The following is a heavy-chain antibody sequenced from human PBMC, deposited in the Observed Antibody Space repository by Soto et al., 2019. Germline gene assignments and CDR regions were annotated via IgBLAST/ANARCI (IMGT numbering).Heavy chain of an antibody. V-gene: IGHV3-48*02. J-gene: IGHJ6*02. D-gene: IGHD6-19*01. CDR1: GFTFSSYS. CDR2: ISSSSSTI. CDR3: ARGSIGSGWYGSGQPSYGMDV. Sequence: EVQLVESGGGLVQPGGSLRLSCAASGFTFSSYSMSWVRQAPGKGLEWVSYISSSSSTIYYADSVKGRFTISRDNAKNSLYLQMNSLRDEDTAVYYCARGSIGSGWYGSGQPSYGMDVWGQGTTVTVSS.